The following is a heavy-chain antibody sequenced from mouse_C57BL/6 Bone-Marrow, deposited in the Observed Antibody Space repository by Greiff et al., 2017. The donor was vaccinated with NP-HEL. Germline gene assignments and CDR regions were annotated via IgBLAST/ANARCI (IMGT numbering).Heavy chain of an antibody. CDR1: GFTFSSYA. CDR2: ISSGGDYI. V-gene: IGHV5-9-1*02. CDR3: TRGDYPAGYFDV. J-gene: IGHJ1*03. D-gene: IGHD2-4*01. Sequence: DVKLVESGEGLVKPGGSLKLSCAASGFTFSSYAMSWVRQTPEKRLEWVAYISSGGDYIYYADTVKGRFTISRDNARNTLYLQMSSLKSEDTAMYYCTRGDYPAGYFDVWGTGTTVTVSS.